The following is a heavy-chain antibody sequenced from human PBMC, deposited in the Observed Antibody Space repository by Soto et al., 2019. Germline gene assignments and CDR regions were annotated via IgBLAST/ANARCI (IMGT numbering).Heavy chain of an antibody. V-gene: IGHV4-31*03. J-gene: IGHJ4*02. CDR3: ARLDNSGYYSKQKPYDFDY. CDR2: IYHSGDT. CDR1: GASISSDDYY. Sequence: QVQLQESGPGLVKPSQTLSLTCTVSGASISSDDYYWTWIRHSTGRGLEWMGYIYHSGDTYYNPYLKSRLTMSVATSRNQSSLKLNSVTAADTAVYYCARLDNSGYYSKQKPYDFDYWGQGTLVTVSS. D-gene: IGHD3-22*01.